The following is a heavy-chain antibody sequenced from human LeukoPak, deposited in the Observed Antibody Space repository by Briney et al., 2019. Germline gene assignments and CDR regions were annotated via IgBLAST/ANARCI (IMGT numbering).Heavy chain of an antibody. J-gene: IGHJ6*02. D-gene: IGHD6-13*01. Sequence: ASVKVSCKASGYTFTSYDINWVRQATGQGLEWMGWMNPNSGNTGYAQKFQGRVTMTRNTSISTAYMELSSLRSEDTAVYYCARGSSHSSSWFDYYYGMDVWGQGTTVTVSS. CDR3: ARGSSHSSSWFDYYYGMDV. V-gene: IGHV1-8*01. CDR2: MNPNSGNT. CDR1: GYTFTSYD.